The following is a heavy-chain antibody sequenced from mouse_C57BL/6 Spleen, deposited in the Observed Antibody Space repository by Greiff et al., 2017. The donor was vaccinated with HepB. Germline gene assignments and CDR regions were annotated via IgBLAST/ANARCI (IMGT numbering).Heavy chain of an antibody. CDR2: IYPRDGST. CDR3: ARKGPNWYFDV. CDR1: GYTFTSYD. J-gene: IGHJ1*03. Sequence: QVTLKVSGPELVKPGASVKLSCKASGYTFTSYDINWVKQRPGQGLEWIGWIYPRDGSTKYNEKFKGKATLTVDTSSSTAYMELHSLTSEDSAVYFCARKGPNWYFDVWGTGTTVTVSS. D-gene: IGHD3-3*01. V-gene: IGHV1-85*01.